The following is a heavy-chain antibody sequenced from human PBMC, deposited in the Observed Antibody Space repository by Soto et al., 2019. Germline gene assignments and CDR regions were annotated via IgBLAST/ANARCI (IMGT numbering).Heavy chain of an antibody. J-gene: IGHJ6*02. Sequence: EAHLVESGGGLDKPGGSLRVSCVASTFTINTYSLNWVRQAPVKGLEWGSSITSGSSFIDYADSVKGRFTISRDDAKNSLLLQMSSLRADDTAVYYCARSQRNGAMDVWGQGTTVTVSS. CDR1: TFTINTYS. D-gene: IGHD2-8*01. CDR2: ITSGSSFI. V-gene: IGHV3-21*01. CDR3: ARSQRNGAMDV.